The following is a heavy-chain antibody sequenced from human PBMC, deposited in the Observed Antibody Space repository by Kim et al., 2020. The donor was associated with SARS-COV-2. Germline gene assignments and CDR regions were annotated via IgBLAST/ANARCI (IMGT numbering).Heavy chain of an antibody. Sequence: GGSLRLSCAASGFTVSSYYMSWVRQAPGKGLEWVSVIYSGGSTDYADSVKGRIFISRDNSKNTLYLQMNSRRAEDTAVYYCAITYYYDTWLDYWGQGTLVTVSS. J-gene: IGHJ4*02. D-gene: IGHD3-22*01. CDR3: AITYYYDTWLDY. CDR1: GFTVSSYY. CDR2: IYSGGST. V-gene: IGHV3-53*01.